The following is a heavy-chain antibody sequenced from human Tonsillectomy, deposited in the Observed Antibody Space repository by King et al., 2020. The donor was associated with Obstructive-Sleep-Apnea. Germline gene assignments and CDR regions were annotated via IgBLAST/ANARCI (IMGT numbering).Heavy chain of an antibody. Sequence: QLVQSGAEVKKPGASVKVSCKASGYTFTSYGISWVRQAPGQGLEWMGWISAYNGNTNYAQKIQGRGTMTTDKSTSTAHMELRSLRSDDTAVYYWARGATVVSPPDYWGQGTLVTVSS. V-gene: IGHV1-18*01. CDR3: ARGATVVSPPDY. J-gene: IGHJ4*02. CDR2: ISAYNGNT. D-gene: IGHD4-23*01. CDR1: GYTFTSYG.